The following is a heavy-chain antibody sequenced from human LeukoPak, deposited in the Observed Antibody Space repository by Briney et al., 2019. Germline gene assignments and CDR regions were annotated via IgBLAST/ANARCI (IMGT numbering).Heavy chain of an antibody. CDR3: ARLTGSYLDY. J-gene: IGHJ4*02. D-gene: IGHD7-27*01. V-gene: IGHV3-30*02. CDR2: IRYDGSNK. CDR1: GFTFSSYG. Sequence: GGSLRLSCAASGFTFSSYGMHWVRQAPGKGLEWVAFIRYDGSNKYYADSVKGRFTISRDNSKNMLYLQMNSLRAEDTAVYYCARLTGSYLDYWGQGTVVTVSS.